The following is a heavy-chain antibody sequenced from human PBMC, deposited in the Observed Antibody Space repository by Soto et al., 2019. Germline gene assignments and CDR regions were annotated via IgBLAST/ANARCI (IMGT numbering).Heavy chain of an antibody. J-gene: IGHJ4*02. CDR1: GGSISSGGYS. D-gene: IGHD2-2*01. Sequence: SETLSLTCAVSGGSISSGGYSWSWIRQHPGKGLEWIGYIYYSGSTYYNPSLKSRVTISVDTSKNQFSLKLSSVTAADTAVYYCARVTAALFDYWGQGTLVTVSS. V-gene: IGHV4-31*11. CDR3: ARVTAALFDY. CDR2: IYYSGST.